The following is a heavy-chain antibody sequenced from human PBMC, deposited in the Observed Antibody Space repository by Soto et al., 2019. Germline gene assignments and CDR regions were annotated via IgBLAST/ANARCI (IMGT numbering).Heavy chain of an antibody. D-gene: IGHD3-9*01. J-gene: IGHJ5*02. Sequence: QVQLVQSGAEVKKPGSSVKVSCKASGGTFSSYAISWVRQAPGQGREWMGGIIPIFGTANYAQKFQGRVTITADESTRTAYIELSSLRSEDTAVYYCARQSLSGGENNWFDPWGQGTMVTVSS. CDR1: GGTFSSYA. CDR2: IIPIFGTA. V-gene: IGHV1-69*12. CDR3: ARQSLSGGENNWFDP.